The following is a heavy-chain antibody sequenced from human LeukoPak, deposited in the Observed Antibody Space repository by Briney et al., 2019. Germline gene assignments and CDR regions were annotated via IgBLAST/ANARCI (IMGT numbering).Heavy chain of an antibody. CDR2: IIPIFGTA. Sequence: ASVKVSCKASGGTFSSYAISWVRQAPGQGLEWMGGIIPIFGTANYAQKFQGRVTITADKSTSTAYMELSSLRSEDTAVYYCARVAAAGTPYAWFDLWGQGTLVTVSS. CDR3: ARVAAAGTPYAWFDL. J-gene: IGHJ5*02. CDR1: GGTFSSYA. D-gene: IGHD6-13*01. V-gene: IGHV1-69*06.